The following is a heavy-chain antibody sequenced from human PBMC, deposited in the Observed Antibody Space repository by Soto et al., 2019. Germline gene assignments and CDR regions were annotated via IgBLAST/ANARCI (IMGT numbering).Heavy chain of an antibody. J-gene: IGHJ6*02. CDR2: IIPIFGTA. Sequence: QVQLAQSGAEVKKPGSSVKVSCKASGGTFSSYAISWVRQAPGQGLEWMGGIIPIFGTANYAQKFQGRVTITADKSTSTAYMALSSLGSADTAVYYCARVPTGYYRYDFYYGMDVWGQGTTVTVS. CDR3: ARVPTGYYRYDFYYGMDV. CDR1: GGTFSSYA. D-gene: IGHD3-9*01. V-gene: IGHV1-69*06.